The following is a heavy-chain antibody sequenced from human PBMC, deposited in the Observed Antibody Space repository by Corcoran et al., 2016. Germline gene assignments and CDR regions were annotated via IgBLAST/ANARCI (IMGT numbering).Heavy chain of an antibody. CDR1: GYTFTGYY. Sequence: QVQLVQSGAEVKKPGASVKVSCKASGYTFTGYYMYWVRQAPGQGLEWMGWINPNSGGTNYAQKFQGRVTMTRDTSISTAYMELSRLRSDDTAVYYCARELRGVRFLEWLGEPYYYGMDVWGQGTTVTVSS. CDR3: ARELRGVRFLEWLGEPYYYGMDV. V-gene: IGHV1-2*02. J-gene: IGHJ6*02. CDR2: INPNSGGT. D-gene: IGHD3-3*01.